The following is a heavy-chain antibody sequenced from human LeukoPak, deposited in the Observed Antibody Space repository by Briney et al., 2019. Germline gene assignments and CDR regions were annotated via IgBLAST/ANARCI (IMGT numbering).Heavy chain of an antibody. CDR3: AKEAGSMLPCDY. J-gene: IGHJ4*02. CDR1: GFTFSSYG. CDR2: IRYDGSNK. Sequence: GGSLRLSCAASGFTFSSYGMYWVRQAPGKGLEWVAFIRYDGSNKDYADSVKGRFTISRDNSKNTLYLQMNSLRAEDTAIYYCAKEAGSMLPCDYWGQGTLVTVSS. V-gene: IGHV3-30*02. D-gene: IGHD2-8*01.